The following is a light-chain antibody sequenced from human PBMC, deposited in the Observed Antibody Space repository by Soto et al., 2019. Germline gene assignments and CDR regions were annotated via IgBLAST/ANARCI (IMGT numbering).Light chain of an antibody. CDR3: QQRINWPPIT. CDR2: GAS. J-gene: IGKJ5*01. Sequence: EIVLTQSPATLSLSPGERGTLSCRASESVGSNYLAWFQQKSGQAPRLVIYGASSRATGIPDRLSGSGSGTDFTLTISRLEPEDFAVYYCQQRINWPPITFGQGTRLEI. V-gene: IGKV3D-20*02. CDR1: ESVGSNY.